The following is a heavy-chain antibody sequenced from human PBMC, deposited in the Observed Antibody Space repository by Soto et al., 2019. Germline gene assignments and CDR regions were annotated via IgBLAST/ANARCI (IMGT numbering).Heavy chain of an antibody. CDR2: IYRTGST. V-gene: IGHV4-4*02. D-gene: IGHD1-7*01. CDR1: GGSLTSNNW. J-gene: IGHJ4*02. CDR3: ASRDPGTSVDY. Sequence: ETLSLTWAVAGGSLTSNNWWTWVRQPPGQGLEWIGEIYRTGSTNYNPSLKSRVTISLDKSENQFSRKVTSLTAADTAVYYCASRDPGTSVDYWGQGTLVTVSS.